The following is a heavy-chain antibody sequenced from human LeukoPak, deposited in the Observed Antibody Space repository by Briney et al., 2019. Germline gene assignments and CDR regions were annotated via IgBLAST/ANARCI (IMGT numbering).Heavy chain of an antibody. CDR1: GFTFSSYA. Sequence: PGGSLRLSCAASGFTFSSYAMHWVRQAPGKGLEYVSAISSNGGSTYYANSVKGRFTISRDNSKNTLYLQMGSLRAEDMAVYYCARVDYGDYNGFELCGGSNLGSVSS. CDR3: ARVDYGDYNGFEL. V-gene: IGHV3-64*01. J-gene: IGHJ2*01. D-gene: IGHD4-17*01. CDR2: ISSNGGST.